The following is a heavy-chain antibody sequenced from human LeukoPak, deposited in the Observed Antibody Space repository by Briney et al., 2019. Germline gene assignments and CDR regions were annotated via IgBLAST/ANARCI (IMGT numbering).Heavy chain of an antibody. J-gene: IGHJ4*02. V-gene: IGHV3-30*02. Sequence: PGGSLRLSCAASGFTFSSHGMHWVRQAPGKGLEWVAFIRYDGSNKYYADSVKGRFTIFRDNSKNTLHLQMNSVRADDTAVYYCAKERQWQLLILDSWGQGTLVTVSS. D-gene: IGHD1-26*01. CDR1: GFTFSSHG. CDR3: AKERQWQLLILDS. CDR2: IRYDGSNK.